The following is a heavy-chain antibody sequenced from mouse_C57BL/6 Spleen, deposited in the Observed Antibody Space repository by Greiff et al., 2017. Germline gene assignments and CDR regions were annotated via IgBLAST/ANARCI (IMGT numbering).Heavy chain of an antibody. V-gene: IGHV14-4*01. CDR3: TSTWFAY. CDR1: GFNIKDDY. CDR2: IDPENGDT. Sequence: VQLQQSGAELVRPGASVKLSCTASGFNIKDDYMHWVKQRPEQGLEWIGWIDPENGDTEYASKFQGKATITADTSSNTAYLQLSSLASEDTAVYYCTSTWFAYWGQGTLVTVSA. J-gene: IGHJ3*01.